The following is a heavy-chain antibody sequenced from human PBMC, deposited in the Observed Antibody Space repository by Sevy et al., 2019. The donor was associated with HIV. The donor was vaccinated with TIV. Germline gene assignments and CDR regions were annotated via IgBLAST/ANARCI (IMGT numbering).Heavy chain of an antibody. Sequence: GGSLRLSCAASGFTFSSYAMHWVRQAPGKGLEWVAVISYDGSNKYYADSVKGRFTISRDNSKNTLYLQMNSLRAEDTAVYYCARASTSSGYYSNIDYWGQGTLVTVSS. CDR2: ISYDGSNK. J-gene: IGHJ4*02. D-gene: IGHD3-22*01. CDR1: GFTFSSYA. CDR3: ARASTSSGYYSNIDY. V-gene: IGHV3-30-3*01.